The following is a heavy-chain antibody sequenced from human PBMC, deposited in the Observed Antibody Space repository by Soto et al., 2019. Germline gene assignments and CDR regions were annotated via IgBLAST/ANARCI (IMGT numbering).Heavy chain of an antibody. V-gene: IGHV4-31*03. CDR1: GATTSRGGSY. Sequence: SETLSLTCTVSGATTSRGGSYWSWIRPHPGKGLEWIGYIYYSGTTDYNPSLRSRVTISLDTSKNQFTLRLSSVTAADTAVYYCSRAFAARNYYYYGMDVWGQGTTVTVSS. CDR2: IYYSGTT. D-gene: IGHD6-6*01. CDR3: SRAFAARNYYYYGMDV. J-gene: IGHJ6*02.